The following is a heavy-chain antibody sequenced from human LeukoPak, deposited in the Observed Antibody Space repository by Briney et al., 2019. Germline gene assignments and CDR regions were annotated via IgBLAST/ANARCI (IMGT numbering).Heavy chain of an antibody. V-gene: IGHV4-34*01. CDR2: INHSGST. J-gene: IGHJ4*02. Sequence: SETLSLTCAVYGGSFSGYYWSWIRQPPGKGLEWIGEINHSGSTNYNPSLKSRVTISVDTSKNQFSLKLSSVTAADTAVYYCARLSPYGSGSYRYYFDYWGQGTRVTVSS. D-gene: IGHD3-10*01. CDR3: ARLSPYGSGSYRYYFDY. CDR1: GGSFSGYY.